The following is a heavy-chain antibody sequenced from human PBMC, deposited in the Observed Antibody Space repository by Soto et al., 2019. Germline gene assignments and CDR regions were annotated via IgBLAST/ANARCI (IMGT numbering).Heavy chain of an antibody. Sequence: GGSMRVSSAASGFTVSRDYMSWVRQAPGKGLEWVSVIYTGGSTYYADSGKGRFTFSRDNSKNTLYLQMNSLRAEDTAVYYCARAYGGNPALFDPWGQGTLVTVS. V-gene: IGHV3-53*01. CDR3: ARAYGGNPALFDP. J-gene: IGHJ5*02. D-gene: IGHD4-17*01. CDR1: GFTVSRDY. CDR2: IYTGGST.